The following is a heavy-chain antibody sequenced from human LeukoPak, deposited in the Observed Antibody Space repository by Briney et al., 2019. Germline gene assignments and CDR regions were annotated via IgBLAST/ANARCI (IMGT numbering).Heavy chain of an antibody. V-gene: IGHV4-61*08. J-gene: IGHJ1*01. Sequence: SETLSLTCTVSGGSISSGGYYWSWIRQHPGKGLEWIGYIYHSGSTNYNPSLQSRVTISVDTSKNQFSLNLNSVTAADTAVYYCARGGAARLHFQNWGQGTLVTVSS. D-gene: IGHD6-6*01. CDR1: GGSISSGGYY. CDR3: ARGGAARLHFQN. CDR2: IYHSGST.